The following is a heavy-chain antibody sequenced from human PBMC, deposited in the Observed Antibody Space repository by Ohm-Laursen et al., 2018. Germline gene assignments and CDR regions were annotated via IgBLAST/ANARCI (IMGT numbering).Heavy chain of an antibody. V-gene: IGHV4-34*01. D-gene: IGHD5-18*01. Sequence: SDTLSLTCPVYGGSFSGYYWSWIRQPPGKGLEWIGEINHSGSTNYNPSLKSRVTISVDTSKNQFSLKLSSVTAADTAVYYCASDVDTAMGSDYWGQGTLVIVSS. CDR1: GGSFSGYY. J-gene: IGHJ4*02. CDR3: ASDVDTAMGSDY. CDR2: INHSGST.